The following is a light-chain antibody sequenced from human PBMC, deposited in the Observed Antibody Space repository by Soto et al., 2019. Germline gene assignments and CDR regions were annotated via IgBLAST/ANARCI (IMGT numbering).Light chain of an antibody. CDR2: GSS. CDR1: SSNTGAGYD. CDR3: QSYDSSLRRV. J-gene: IGLJ2*01. Sequence: QLVLTQPPSVSGAPGQRVTISCTGSSSNTGAGYDVHWYQQLPGTAPKLLIYGSSNRPSGVPDRFSGSKSGTSASLAITGLQAVDEAAYYCQSYDSSLRRVFGGGTKLTVL. V-gene: IGLV1-40*01.